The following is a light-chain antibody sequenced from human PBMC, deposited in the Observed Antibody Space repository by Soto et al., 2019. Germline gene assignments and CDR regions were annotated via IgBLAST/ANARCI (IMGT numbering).Light chain of an antibody. CDR1: QSVSSMY. CDR3: QLYGITKWT. Sequence: EIVLTQSPGTLSLSPGERATLSCRASQSVSSMYLAWHQQKPGQAPRLLIYGASTRATGIPDRFSGSESGTDFTLTISRLEPEDFAVYYCQLYGITKWTFGQGTKVDIK. J-gene: IGKJ1*01. V-gene: IGKV3-20*01. CDR2: GAS.